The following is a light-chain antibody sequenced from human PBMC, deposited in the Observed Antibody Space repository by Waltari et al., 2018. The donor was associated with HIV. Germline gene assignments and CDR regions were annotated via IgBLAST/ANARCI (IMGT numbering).Light chain of an antibody. V-gene: IGKV1-39*01. Sequence: DVPVAQSPSSLSASVGDRITITCRASQNITNHLNWYLQRPGKPPYILINAASNLISGVPSRLSGSGSGTDFTLTISSLQAEDFVPYYCQQSYSIPVTFGQGTRLE. CDR1: QNITNH. J-gene: IGKJ5*01. CDR2: AAS. CDR3: QQSYSIPVT.